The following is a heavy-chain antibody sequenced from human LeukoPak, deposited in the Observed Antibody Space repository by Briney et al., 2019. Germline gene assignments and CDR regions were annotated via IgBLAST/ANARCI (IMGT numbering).Heavy chain of an antibody. CDR3: ARTVPEFDAFDI. Sequence: PSETLSLTCTVSGVSISSYYWSWIRQPPGKGLEWIGYIYYSGSTNYNPSLKSRVTISVDTSKNQFSLKLSSVTAADTAVYYCARTVPEFDAFDIWGQGTMVTVSS. J-gene: IGHJ3*02. CDR1: GVSISSYY. D-gene: IGHD4-17*01. V-gene: IGHV4-59*01. CDR2: IYYSGST.